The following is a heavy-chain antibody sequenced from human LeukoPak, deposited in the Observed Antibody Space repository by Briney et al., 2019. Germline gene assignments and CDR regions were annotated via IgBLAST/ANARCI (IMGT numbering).Heavy chain of an antibody. CDR1: GFTVSSNY. CDR3: ARDSVRSYYDSSGYYPY. D-gene: IGHD3-22*01. Sequence: PGGSLRLSCAASGFTVSSNYMSWVRQAPGKGLEWVSVIYSGGSTYYADSVKGRYTIPRDNSKNTLYLQMNSLRAEDTAVYYCARDSVRSYYDSSGYYPYWGQGTLVTVSS. CDR2: IYSGGST. J-gene: IGHJ4*02. V-gene: IGHV3-66*02.